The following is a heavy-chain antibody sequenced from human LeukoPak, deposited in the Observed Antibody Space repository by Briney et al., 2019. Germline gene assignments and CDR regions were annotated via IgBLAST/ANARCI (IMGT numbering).Heavy chain of an antibody. CDR3: ARGLNYCSSTSCYWFDP. D-gene: IGHD2-2*01. J-gene: IGHJ5*02. V-gene: IGHV4-39*01. Sequence: SETLSLTCTVSGGSISSSSYYWGWIRQPPGKGLEWIGSIYYNGYTFYNPSLKSRVTISVDTSKKQFSLKLSSVTAADTAVYYCARGLNYCSSTSCYWFDPWGQGTLVTVSS. CDR2: IYYNGYT. CDR1: GGSISSSSYY.